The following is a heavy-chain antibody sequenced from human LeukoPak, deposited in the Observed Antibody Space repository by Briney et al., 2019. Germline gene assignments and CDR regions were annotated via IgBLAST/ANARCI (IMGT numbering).Heavy chain of an antibody. V-gene: IGHV4-31*03. J-gene: IGHJ1*01. Sequence: SETLSLTCTVSGGSISSGDYYWSWIRQHPGKGLEWIGYIYYSGSTYFNPSLKSRLTISVDTSKNQFSLKLSSVTAADTAVYYCASTNGYEGRYFQHWGQGTLVTVSS. CDR1: GGSISSGDYY. CDR3: ASTNGYEGRYFQH. CDR2: IYYSGST. D-gene: IGHD5-18*01.